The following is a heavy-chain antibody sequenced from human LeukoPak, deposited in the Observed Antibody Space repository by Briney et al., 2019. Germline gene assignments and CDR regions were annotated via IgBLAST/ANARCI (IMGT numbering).Heavy chain of an antibody. J-gene: IGHJ5*02. CDR2: INHSGST. V-gene: IGHV4-34*01. CDR1: GGSFSGYY. D-gene: IGHD3-10*01. CDR3: VRVRAPYYYGSGSYFWFDP. Sequence: SETLSLTCAVYGGSFSGYYWSWIRQPPGKGLEWIGEINHSGSTNYNPSLKSRVTISVDTSKNQFSLKLSSVTAADMAVYYCVRVRAPYYYGSGSYFWFDPGAREPWSPSPQ.